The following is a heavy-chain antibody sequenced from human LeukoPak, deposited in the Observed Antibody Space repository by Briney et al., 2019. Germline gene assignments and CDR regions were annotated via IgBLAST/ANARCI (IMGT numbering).Heavy chain of an antibody. CDR2: IYPRDGST. Sequence: ASVKVSCKASGYSFTSNYIHWVRQAPGQGLEWMGMIYPRDGSTSYAQKFQGRVTETRDTSTSTVHMELSGLRSEDTAGYYCARDQEAFDSWGQGPLVPVSS. V-gene: IGHV1-46*01. CDR3: ARDQEAFDS. J-gene: IGHJ4*02. CDR1: GYSFTSNY.